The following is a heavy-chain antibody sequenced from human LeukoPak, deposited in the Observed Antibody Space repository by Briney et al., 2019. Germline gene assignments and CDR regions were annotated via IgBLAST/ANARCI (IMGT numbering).Heavy chain of an antibody. V-gene: IGHV4-34*01. Sequence: PSETLSLTCAVYGGSFSGYSWSWIRQPPGKGLEWIGAINHSGSTNYNPSLKSRVTISVDTSKNQFSLKLSSVTAADTVVYYCARGWAVAVDYWGQGTLVTVSS. D-gene: IGHD6-19*01. CDR3: ARGWAVAVDY. CDR2: INHSGST. CDR1: GGSFSGYS. J-gene: IGHJ4*02.